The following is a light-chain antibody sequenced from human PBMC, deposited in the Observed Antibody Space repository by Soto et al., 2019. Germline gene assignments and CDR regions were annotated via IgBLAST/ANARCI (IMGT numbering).Light chain of an antibody. V-gene: IGKV3-20*01. J-gene: IGKJ5*01. CDR3: QQYDSFPLIA. CDR2: GTS. CDR1: QTVSSAY. Sequence: EIVLTQSPGTLSLSPGERATPSCRASQTVSSAYLGWYQQKPGQAPRLLIYGTSSRATGIPDRFSGSGSGTDFTLTISRLEPEDFAVYYCQQYDSFPLIAFGQGTRLEIK.